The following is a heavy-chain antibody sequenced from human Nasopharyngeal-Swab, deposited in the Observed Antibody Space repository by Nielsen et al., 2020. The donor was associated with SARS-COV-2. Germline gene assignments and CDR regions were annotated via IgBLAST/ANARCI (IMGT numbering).Heavy chain of an antibody. V-gene: IGHV3-21*01. D-gene: IGHD5-12*01. CDR3: ASLGATEPTSYYYYGMDV. CDR2: ISSSSSYI. CDR1: GFTVGGYA. J-gene: IGHJ6*02. Sequence: GESLKISCTASGFTVGGYAMSWVRQAPGKGLEWVSSISSSSSYIYYADSVKGRFTISRDNAKNSLYLQMNSLRAEDTAVYYCASLGATEPTSYYYYGMDVWGQGTTVTVSS.